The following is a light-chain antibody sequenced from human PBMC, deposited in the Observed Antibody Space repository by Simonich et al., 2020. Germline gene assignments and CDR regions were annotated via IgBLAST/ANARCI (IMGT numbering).Light chain of an antibody. CDR2: WAA. CDR1: QSVLYSSNNKNY. Sequence: DIVMTQSPDSLAVSLGERATINCKSSQSVLYSSNNKNYLAWYQQKPGQPPKLLISWAATRESGVPDRFSGSGSGTDFTLTISSLQAVDVAVYYCQQYYSTPWTFGQGTKVEIK. CDR3: QQYYSTPWT. J-gene: IGKJ1*01. V-gene: IGKV4-1*01.